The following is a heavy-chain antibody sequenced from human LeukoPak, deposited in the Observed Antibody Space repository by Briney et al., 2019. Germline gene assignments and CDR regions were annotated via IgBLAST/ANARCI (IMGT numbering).Heavy chain of an antibody. V-gene: IGHV4-38-2*01. CDR1: GYSISSGYY. CDR2: IYHSGST. CDR3: ARSEVEWDVLLWFGELFCGRYFDY. D-gene: IGHD3-10*01. J-gene: IGHJ4*02. Sequence: KPSETLSLTCAVSGYSISSGYYWGWIRQPPGKGLEWIGSIYHSGSTYYNPSLKSRVTISVDTSKNQFSLKLSSVTAADTAVYYCARSEVEWDVLLWFGELFCGRYFDYWGQGTLVTVSS.